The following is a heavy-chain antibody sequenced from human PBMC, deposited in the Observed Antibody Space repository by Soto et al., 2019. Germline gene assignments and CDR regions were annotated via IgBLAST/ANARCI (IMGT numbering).Heavy chain of an antibody. J-gene: IGHJ4*02. CDR3: ARGGHVVVVTAALDY. CDR2: VNPSGGHT. Sequence: QVQLMQSGAEVKKPGASVKVSCKASGDTFTDYYIHWVRQAPGQGLEWMGTVNPSGGHTTYAQHFLGRVTMTRDTSTRTLYMELTSLLSDDTAIYYCARGGHVVVVTAALDYWGQGTLVTVSS. CDR1: GDTFTDYY. V-gene: IGHV1-46*01. D-gene: IGHD2-21*02.